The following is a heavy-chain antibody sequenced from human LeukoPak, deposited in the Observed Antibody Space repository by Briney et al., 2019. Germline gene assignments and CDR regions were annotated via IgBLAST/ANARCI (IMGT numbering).Heavy chain of an antibody. CDR3: TRSPRDGYHDAFDI. CDR1: GYTFTTYW. Sequence: GESLKISCKGSGYTFTTYWIAWVRQMPGEGLEWMGIIYPGDSETRYSPSFQGQVTTSADKSITTAYLQWGSLKASGTAMYYCTRSPRDGYHDAFDIWGQGTMVTVFS. J-gene: IGHJ3*02. V-gene: IGHV5-51*01. D-gene: IGHD5-24*01. CDR2: IYPGDSET.